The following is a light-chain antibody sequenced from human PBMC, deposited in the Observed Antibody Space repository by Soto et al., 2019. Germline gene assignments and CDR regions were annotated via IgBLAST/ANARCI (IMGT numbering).Light chain of an antibody. CDR2: GAS. J-gene: IGKJ5*01. V-gene: IGKV3-20*01. CDR1: QSVSDY. Sequence: IVWTQSPAILSLSPGESASLSCRASQSVSDYLAWYQQKTGQAPRLFIYGASNRATGIPDRFSGSGSGTDFTLNISRLEPEDFAVYYCQQYGSSPPRITVGQGTRLEIK. CDR3: QQYGSSPPRIT.